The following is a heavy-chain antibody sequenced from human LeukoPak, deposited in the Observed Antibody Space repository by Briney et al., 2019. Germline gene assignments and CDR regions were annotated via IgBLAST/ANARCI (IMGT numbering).Heavy chain of an antibody. CDR2: INSDGSST. J-gene: IGHJ4*02. CDR3: ARAAFHDSSGYGHY. V-gene: IGHV3-74*01. D-gene: IGHD3-22*01. CDR1: GFTFSNYW. Sequence: GGSLRLSCAASGFTFSNYWMHWVRQAPGKGLVWVSRINSDGSSTNYADSVKGRFTISRDNAKNTLYLQMNSLRAEDTALYYCARAAFHDSSGYGHYWGQGTLATVSS.